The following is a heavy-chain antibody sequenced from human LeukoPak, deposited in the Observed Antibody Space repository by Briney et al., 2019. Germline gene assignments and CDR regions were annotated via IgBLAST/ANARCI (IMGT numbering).Heavy chain of an antibody. Sequence: SETLSLTCTVSGYSISSGYYWGWIRQPPGKGLEWIGSIYHSGSTYYNPSLKSRVTISVDTSKNQFSLKLSSVTAADTAVYYCARHVAGTTELGPGRPFDYWGQGTLVTVSS. V-gene: IGHV4-38-2*02. J-gene: IGHJ4*02. D-gene: IGHD1-7*01. CDR3: ARHVAGTTELGPGRPFDY. CDR1: GYSISSGYY. CDR2: IYHSGST.